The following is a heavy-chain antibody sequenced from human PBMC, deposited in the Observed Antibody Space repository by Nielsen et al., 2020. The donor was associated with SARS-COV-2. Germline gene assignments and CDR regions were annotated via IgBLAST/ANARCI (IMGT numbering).Heavy chain of an antibody. CDR2: ISAYNGNT. CDR3: ARTGIAVAGIDFDY. J-gene: IGHJ4*02. Sequence: ASVKVSCKASGYTFTSYAMHWVRQAPGQGLEWMGWISAYNGNTNYAQKLQGRVTMTTDTSTSTAYMELRSLRSDDTAVYYCARTGIAVAGIDFDYWGQGTLVTVSS. V-gene: IGHV1-18*01. CDR1: GYTFTSYA. D-gene: IGHD6-19*01.